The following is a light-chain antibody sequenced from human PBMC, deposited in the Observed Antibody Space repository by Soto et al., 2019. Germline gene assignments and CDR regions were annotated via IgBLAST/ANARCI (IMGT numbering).Light chain of an antibody. CDR3: QQRSNWPPYT. Sequence: EIVLTQSPATLSLSPGERATLSCRASQSVSSYLAWYQQKPGQAPRLLIYDASNRATGIPARFSGSGSGTDFTLTIGSPEPEDFAVYYCQQRSNWPPYTFGQGTKLEIK. CDR2: DAS. J-gene: IGKJ2*01. V-gene: IGKV3-11*01. CDR1: QSVSSY.